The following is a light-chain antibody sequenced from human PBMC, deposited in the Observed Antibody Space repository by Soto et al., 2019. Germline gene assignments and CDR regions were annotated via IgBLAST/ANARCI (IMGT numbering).Light chain of an antibody. V-gene: IGKV1-12*01. J-gene: IGKJ5*01. CDR3: QQADSLPLVT. CDR1: QDISTW. Sequence: DIQMTQSPSSVSASVGDRVTITCRAGQDISTWLAWYQQKPGKAPKLLIYAASSLFSGAPSRFSGSGSGTDFTLTISSLQPEDFATYYCQQADSLPLVTFGQGTRLEIK. CDR2: AAS.